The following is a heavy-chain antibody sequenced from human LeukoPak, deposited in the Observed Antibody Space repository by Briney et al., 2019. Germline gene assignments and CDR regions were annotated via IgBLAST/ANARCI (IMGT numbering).Heavy chain of an antibody. J-gene: IGHJ5*02. CDR1: SGSISSSSYY. CDR3: ATMPTNWFDP. Sequence: SETLSLTCTVSSGSISSSSYYWGWIRQPPGKGLEWIGSIYYSGSTYYNPSLQSRVTISVDTSKNQFSLKLSSVTAADTAVYYCATMPTNWFDPWGQGTLVTVSS. D-gene: IGHD2-2*01. CDR2: IYYSGST. V-gene: IGHV4-39*01.